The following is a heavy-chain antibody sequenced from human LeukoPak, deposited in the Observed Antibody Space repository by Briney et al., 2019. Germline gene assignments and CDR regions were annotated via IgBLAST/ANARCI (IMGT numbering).Heavy chain of an antibody. V-gene: IGHV4-31*03. Sequence: PSETLSLTCTVSGGSISSGGYYWSWIRQHPGKGLEWIGYIYYSGSTYYNLSLKSRVTISVDTSKNQFSLKLSSVTAADTAVYYCARDGRGGDYWFDPWGQGTLVTVSS. J-gene: IGHJ5*02. CDR3: ARDGRGGDYWFDP. CDR1: GGSISSGGYY. D-gene: IGHD2-21*02. CDR2: IYYSGST.